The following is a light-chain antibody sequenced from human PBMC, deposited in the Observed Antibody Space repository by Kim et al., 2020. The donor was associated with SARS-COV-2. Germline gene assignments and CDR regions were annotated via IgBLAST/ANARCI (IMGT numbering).Light chain of an antibody. CDR2: QDT. CDR1: KLANKY. CDR3: QAWDSAYVV. V-gene: IGLV3-1*01. J-gene: IGLJ2*01. Sequence: SYELTQPPSVSVSPGQTASIPCSGDKLANKYVCWYQQRPGQSPVLVMYQDTKRPSGIPERFSGSNFGNTASLTISGTQALDEADYYCQAWDSAYVVFGGG.